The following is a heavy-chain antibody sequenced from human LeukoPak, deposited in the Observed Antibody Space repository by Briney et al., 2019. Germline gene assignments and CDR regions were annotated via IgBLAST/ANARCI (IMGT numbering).Heavy chain of an antibody. CDR2: IYTSGST. CDR1: GGSISSYY. V-gene: IGHV4-4*07. D-gene: IGHD3-22*01. Sequence: PSETLSLTCTVSGGSISSYYWSWIPQPAGKGLEWIGRIYTSGSTNYNPSLKSRVTMSVDTSKNQFSLKLSSVTAADTAVYYCARAETYYYDSSGYYLDYWGQGTLVTVSS. CDR3: ARAETYYYDSSGYYLDY. J-gene: IGHJ4*02.